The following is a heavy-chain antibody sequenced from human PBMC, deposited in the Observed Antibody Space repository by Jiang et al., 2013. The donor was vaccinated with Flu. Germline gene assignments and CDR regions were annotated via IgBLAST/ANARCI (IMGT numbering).Heavy chain of an antibody. CDR2: ISYDGSNK. D-gene: IGHD3-3*01. Sequence: VQLVESGGGVVQPGRSLRLSCAASGFTFSSYGMHWVRQAPGKGLEWVAVISYDGSNKYYADSVKGRFTISRDNSKNTLYLQMNSLRAEDTAVYYCAKANPPYDFSVYYWGQGTLVTVSS. J-gene: IGHJ4*02. V-gene: IGHV3-30*18. CDR3: AKANPPYDFSVYY. CDR1: GFTFSSYG.